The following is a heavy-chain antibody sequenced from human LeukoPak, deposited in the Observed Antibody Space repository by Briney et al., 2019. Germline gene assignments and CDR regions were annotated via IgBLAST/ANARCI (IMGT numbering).Heavy chain of an antibody. J-gene: IGHJ4*02. CDR3: ARHSRFFDY. Sequence: GQSLNISCKGSGYSFTVYWIGWVRQTPGKGRECMGIIYPGDSDTRYSPSFLGQVTISADKSNSTAYLQWSSLKAPDTAVYYCARHSRFFDYWGQGTLVTVSS. CDR2: IYPGDSDT. CDR1: GYSFTVYW. V-gene: IGHV5-51*01.